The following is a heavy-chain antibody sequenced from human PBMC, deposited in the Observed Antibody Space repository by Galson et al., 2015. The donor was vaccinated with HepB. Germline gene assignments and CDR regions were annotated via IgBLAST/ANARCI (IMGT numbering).Heavy chain of an antibody. Sequence: SLRLSCAASGFTFSDYYMSWVRQAPGKGLEWVSYISSSSSTIYYADSVKGRFTISRDNAKNSLYLQMNSLRAEDTAVYYCAGSYSSSKSHYYYGMDVWGQGTPVTVSS. J-gene: IGHJ6*02. CDR2: ISSSSSTI. CDR1: GFTFSDYY. D-gene: IGHD6-6*01. CDR3: AGSYSSSKSHYYYGMDV. V-gene: IGHV3-11*01.